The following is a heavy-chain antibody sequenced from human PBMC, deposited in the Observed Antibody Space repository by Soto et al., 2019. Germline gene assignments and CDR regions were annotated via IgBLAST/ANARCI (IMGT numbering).Heavy chain of an antibody. CDR3: ARMTFDDSFDY. D-gene: IGHD2-21*02. CDR1: GGSISSYY. J-gene: IGHJ4*02. V-gene: IGHV4-59*01. CDR2: IYYSGST. Sequence: QVQLQESGPGLVKPSETLSLTCTVSGGSISSYYWSCIRQPPGKGLEWIVYIYYSGSTNYNPSLKSRVTISVDTSKSQFALKLSSVTAADTAVYYCARMTFDDSFDYWGQGTLVTVSS.